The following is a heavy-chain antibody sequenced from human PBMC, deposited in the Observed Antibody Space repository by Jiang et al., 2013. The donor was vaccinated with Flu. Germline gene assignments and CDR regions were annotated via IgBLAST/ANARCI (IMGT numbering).Heavy chain of an antibody. CDR1: GFTFSSYW. J-gene: IGHJ4*02. D-gene: IGHD2-2*02. CDR2: INSDGSST. V-gene: IGHV3-74*01. CDR3: ARSLLGYCSSTSCHTLGY. Sequence: RLSCAASGFTFSSYWMHWVRQAPGKGLVWVSRINSDGSSTSYADSVKGRFTISRDNAKNTLYLQMNSLRAEDTAVYYCARSLLGYCSSTSCHTLGYWGQGTLVTVSS.